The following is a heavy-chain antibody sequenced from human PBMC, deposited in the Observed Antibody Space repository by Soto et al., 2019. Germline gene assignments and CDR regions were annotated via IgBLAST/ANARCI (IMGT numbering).Heavy chain of an antibody. CDR1: GGSISSYY. Sequence: SETLSLTCTVSGGSISSYYWSWIRQPPGKGLEWIGYIYYSGSTNHNPSLKSRVTISVDTSKNQFSLKLSSVTAADTAVYCCARTTYYDFWSGYYISSVGYYFDYWGQGTLVTVSS. CDR3: ARTTYYDFWSGYYISSVGYYFDY. J-gene: IGHJ4*02. CDR2: IYYSGST. V-gene: IGHV4-59*01. D-gene: IGHD3-3*01.